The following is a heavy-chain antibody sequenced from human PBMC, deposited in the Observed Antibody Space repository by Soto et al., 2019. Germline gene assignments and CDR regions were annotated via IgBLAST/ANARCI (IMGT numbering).Heavy chain of an antibody. V-gene: IGHV4-59*01. CDR2: IYYSGST. CDR1: GGSISSYY. D-gene: IGHD6-6*01. CDR3: ARSYSSYDFDWLDP. J-gene: IGHJ5*02. Sequence: SETLSLTCTVSGGSISSYYWSWIRQPPGKGLEWIGYIYYSGSTNYNPSLKSRVTIAVDTSKNQFSLKLSSVTAADTAVYYCARSYSSYDFDWLDPWGQGTLVTVSS.